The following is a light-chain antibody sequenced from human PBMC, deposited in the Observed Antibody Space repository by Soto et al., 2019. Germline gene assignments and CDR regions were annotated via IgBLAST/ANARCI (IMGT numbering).Light chain of an antibody. CDR2: EVS. J-gene: IGLJ3*02. Sequence: QSALTQPASVSGSPRQSITISCTGTGSDVGRYNYVSWYQHHPGKAPTVMIYEVSNRPSGVSNRFFGSKSGNTASLTISGLQAEDEADYYCSSFTSTTTPWVFGGGTKLTVL. V-gene: IGLV2-14*01. CDR3: SSFTSTTTPWV. CDR1: GSDVGRYNY.